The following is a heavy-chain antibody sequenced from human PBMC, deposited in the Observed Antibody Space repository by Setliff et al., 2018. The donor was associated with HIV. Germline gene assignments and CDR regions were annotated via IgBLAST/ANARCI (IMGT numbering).Heavy chain of an antibody. J-gene: IGHJ4*02. V-gene: IGHV4-39*01. CDR1: GGSISSSAYY. CDR2: ISSTGNT. D-gene: IGHD3-22*01. CDR3: ARAPANYHDSSGFYYGGDYYFDF. Sequence: SETLSLTCTVSGGSISSSAYYWGWIRQPPGKGLEWIGSISSTGNTYYNPSLKSRVTIFVDTSKNQFSLRVTSVTAADTAVYYCARAPANYHDSSGFYYGGDYYFDFWGQGTLVTVSS.